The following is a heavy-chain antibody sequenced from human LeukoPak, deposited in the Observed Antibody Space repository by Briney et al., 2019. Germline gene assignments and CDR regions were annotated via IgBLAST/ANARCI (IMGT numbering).Heavy chain of an antibody. CDR3: AADGVSSGWYDYYYYGMDV. J-gene: IGHJ6*02. D-gene: IGHD6-19*01. Sequence: ASVKVSCKASGFTFTSSAMQWVRQTRGQRLEWIGWIVVGSGNTNYAQKFQERVTITRDMSTSTAYMEPSSLRSEDTAVYYCAADGVSSGWYDYYYYGMDVWGQGTTVTVSS. V-gene: IGHV1-58*02. CDR2: IVVGSGNT. CDR1: GFTFTSSA.